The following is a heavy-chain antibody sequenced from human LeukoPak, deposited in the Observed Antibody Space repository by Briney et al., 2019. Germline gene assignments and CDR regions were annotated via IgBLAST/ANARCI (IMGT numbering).Heavy chain of an antibody. CDR3: AREGGFYRPLDY. V-gene: IGHV4-59*12. CDR1: GGPISSYY. D-gene: IGHD3-3*01. Sequence: SETLSLTCTVSGGPISSYYWSWIRQPPGKGLEWIGYIYYSGSTNYNPSLKSRVTISVDTSKNQFSLKLSSVTAADTAVYYCAREGGFYRPLDYSGQGTLVTVSS. J-gene: IGHJ4*02. CDR2: IYYSGST.